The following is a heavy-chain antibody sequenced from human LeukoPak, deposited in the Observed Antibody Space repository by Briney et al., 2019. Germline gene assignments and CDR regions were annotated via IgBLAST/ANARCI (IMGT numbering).Heavy chain of an antibody. CDR3: ARDWYDIFGYYYGMDV. Sequence: GSLRLSCAASGFTFSSYSMNWVRQAPGKGLEWVSSISSSSSYIYYADSVKGRFTISRDNAKNSLYLQMNSLRAEDTAVYYCARDWYDIFGYYYGMDVWGQGTTVTVSS. D-gene: IGHD3-9*01. J-gene: IGHJ6*02. CDR2: ISSSSSYI. V-gene: IGHV3-21*01. CDR1: GFTFSSYS.